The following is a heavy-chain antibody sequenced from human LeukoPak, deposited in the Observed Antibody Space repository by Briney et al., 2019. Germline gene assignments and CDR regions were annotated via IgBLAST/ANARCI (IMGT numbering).Heavy chain of an antibody. D-gene: IGHD2-8*01. Sequence: ASVKVSCKASGYTFTGYYMHWVRQAPGQGLEWMGWINPNSGGTNYAQKFQGRVTMTRDTSISTAYMELSRLRSDDTAVYYGARDTTTSIVLMVYAIGGNWFDPWGQGTLVTVSS. J-gene: IGHJ5*02. CDR2: INPNSGGT. V-gene: IGHV1-2*02. CDR1: GYTFTGYY. CDR3: ARDTTTSIVLMVYAIGGNWFDP.